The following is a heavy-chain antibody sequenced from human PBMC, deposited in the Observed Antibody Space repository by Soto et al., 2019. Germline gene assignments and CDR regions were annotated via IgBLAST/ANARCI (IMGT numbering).Heavy chain of an antibody. CDR3: AKDPHYRYYFEY. CDR1: GFTFSNYA. CDR2: ISYDGTNK. Sequence: QVQLVESGGGVVQPGRSLRLSCAASGFTFSNYAMHWVRQAPGKGLEWVAVISYDGTNKYYADSVKGRFTISRDNSKNTLYLQMNSLRAEDTAVYYCAKDPHYRYYFEYWGQGTLVTVSS. J-gene: IGHJ4*02. D-gene: IGHD4-4*01. V-gene: IGHV3-30*18.